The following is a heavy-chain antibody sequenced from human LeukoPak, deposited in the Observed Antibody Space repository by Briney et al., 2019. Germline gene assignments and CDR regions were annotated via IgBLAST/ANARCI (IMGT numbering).Heavy chain of an antibody. CDR3: ARGGNSSGWLGDY. V-gene: IGHV4-34*01. J-gene: IGHJ4*02. CDR1: GVSFSDYY. Sequence: SETLSLTCAVYGVSFSDYYWSWIRQPPGKGLEWIGEINHSGSTNYNPSLKSRVTISVDTSKNQFSLKLSSVTAADTAVYYCARGGNSSGWLGDYWGQGTLVTVSS. D-gene: IGHD6-19*01. CDR2: INHSGST.